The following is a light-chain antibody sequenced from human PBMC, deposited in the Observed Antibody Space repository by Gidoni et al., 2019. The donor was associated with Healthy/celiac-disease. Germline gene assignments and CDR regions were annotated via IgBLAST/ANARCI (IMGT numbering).Light chain of an antibody. Sequence: EIVLTQSTGTLSLSPGERATLSCRASQSVRSSYLDWYQQKPGQAPRLLIYGASSRATGIPDRFSGSGSGTDFTLTISRLEPEDFAVYYCQQYGSSPKTFGQGTKVEIK. CDR3: QQYGSSPKT. CDR2: GAS. V-gene: IGKV3-20*01. CDR1: QSVRSSY. J-gene: IGKJ1*01.